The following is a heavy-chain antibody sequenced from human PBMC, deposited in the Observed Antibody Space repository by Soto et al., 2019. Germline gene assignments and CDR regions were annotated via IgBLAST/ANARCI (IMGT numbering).Heavy chain of an antibody. CDR2: VYHGVTA. V-gene: IGHV4-38-2*01. D-gene: IGHD3-22*01. CDR3: AKWFDGGGYATPL. J-gene: IGHJ4*02. Sequence: SETLSLTCAVSGFSINNAYYWGWIRQPPGKGLDWIGTVYHGVTAFYNPSLKSRASISVDSSKNQFSLNLTSVTAADTAVYYCAKWFDGGGYATPLWGQGTLVTVSS. CDR1: GFSINNAYY.